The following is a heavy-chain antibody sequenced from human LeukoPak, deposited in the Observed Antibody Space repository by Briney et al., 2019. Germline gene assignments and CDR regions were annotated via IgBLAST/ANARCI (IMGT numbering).Heavy chain of an antibody. D-gene: IGHD2-8*01. Sequence: PGGSLRLSCAASGFTFYDYVMHWVRQAPGRGLEGGSGISRNSANIGYAGSLTGLFTISRDNAKNSLYLQMNSLRAEDTAFYYCAKDFCTGCNYYFYGMDVWGRGTTVTVSS. V-gene: IGHV3-9*01. CDR2: ISRNSANI. J-gene: IGHJ6*02. CDR3: AKDFCTGCNYYFYGMDV. CDR1: GFTFYDYV.